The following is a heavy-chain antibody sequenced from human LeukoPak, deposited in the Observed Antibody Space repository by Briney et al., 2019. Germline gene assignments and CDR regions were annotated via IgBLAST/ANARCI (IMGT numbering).Heavy chain of an antibody. D-gene: IGHD3-10*01. CDR2: MNPNSGNT. J-gene: IGHJ4*02. Sequence: ASVKVSCKASGYTFTSYDINWVRQATGQGLEWMGWMNPNSGNTGYAQKFQGRVTMTRNTSISTAYMELSSLRSGDTAVYYCARGQSSDGYGSGPDFDYWGQGTLVTVSS. CDR1: GYTFTSYD. V-gene: IGHV1-8*01. CDR3: ARGQSSDGYGSGPDFDY.